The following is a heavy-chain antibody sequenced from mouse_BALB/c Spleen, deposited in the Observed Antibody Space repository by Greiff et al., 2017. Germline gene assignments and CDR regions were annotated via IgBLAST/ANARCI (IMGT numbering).Heavy chain of an antibody. CDR2: ISYSGST. CDR1: GYSITSDYA. V-gene: IGHV3-2*02. CDR3: ARRNYGSSYGYFDY. J-gene: IGHJ2*01. D-gene: IGHD1-1*01. Sequence: EVKLVESGPGLVKPSQSLSLTCTVTGYSITSDYAWNWIRQFPGNKLEWMGYISYSGSTSYNPSLKSRISITRDTSKNQFFLQLNSVTTEDTATYYCARRNYGSSYGYFDYWGQGTTLTVSS.